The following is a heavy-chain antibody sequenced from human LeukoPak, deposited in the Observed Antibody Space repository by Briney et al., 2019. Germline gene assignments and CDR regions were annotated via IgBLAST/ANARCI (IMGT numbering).Heavy chain of an antibody. Sequence: ASVKVSCKASGYTFTSYYMHWVRQAPGQGLEWMGWISAYNGNTNYAQKLQGRVTMTTDTSTSTAYMDLRSLRSDDTAVYYCARGRGRTMIRGVNDYWGQGTLVTVSS. V-gene: IGHV1-18*04. J-gene: IGHJ4*02. CDR2: ISAYNGNT. D-gene: IGHD3-10*01. CDR3: ARGRGRTMIRGVNDY. CDR1: GYTFTSYY.